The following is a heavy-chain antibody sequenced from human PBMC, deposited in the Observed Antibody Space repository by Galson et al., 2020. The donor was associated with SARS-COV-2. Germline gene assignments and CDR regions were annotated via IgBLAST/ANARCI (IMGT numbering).Heavy chain of an antibody. V-gene: IGHV3-30*18. Sequence: SCAASGFTFSSYGMHWVRQAPGKGLEWVAVISYDGSNKYYADSVKGRFTISRDNSKNTLYLQMNSLRAEDTAVYYCAKVPDKASHPYGSGYYFDYWGQGTLVTVSS. CDR2: ISYDGSNK. D-gene: IGHD3-10*01. CDR1: GFTFSSYG. CDR3: AKVPDKASHPYGSGYYFDY. J-gene: IGHJ4*02.